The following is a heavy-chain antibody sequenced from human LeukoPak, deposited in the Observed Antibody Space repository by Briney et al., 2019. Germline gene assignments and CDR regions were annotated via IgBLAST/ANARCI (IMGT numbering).Heavy chain of an antibody. V-gene: IGHV4-34*01. CDR2: INHSGST. CDR1: GGSFSGYY. CDR3: ASSVVTPGFDY. J-gene: IGHJ4*02. D-gene: IGHD4-23*01. Sequence: PSETLSLTCAVYGGSFSGYYWSWIRQPPGKGLEWIGEINHSGSTNYNPSLKSRVTISVDTSKNQFSLKLSSVTAADTAVYYCASSVVTPGFDYWGQGTLVTVPS.